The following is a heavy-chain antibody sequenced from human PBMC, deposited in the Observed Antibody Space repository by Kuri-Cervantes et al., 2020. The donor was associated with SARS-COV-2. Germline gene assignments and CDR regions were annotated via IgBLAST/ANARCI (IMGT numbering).Heavy chain of an antibody. Sequence: ASVKVSCKASGYTFTSYDINWVRQATGQGLEWMGWMNPNSGNTNYAQKLQGRVTMTTDTSTSTAYMELRSLRSDDTAVYYCARVVVVPAAISNPGGMDVWGKGTTVTVSS. CDR1: GYTFTSYD. V-gene: IGHV1-18*01. CDR2: MNPNSGNT. CDR3: ARVVVVPAAISNPGGMDV. D-gene: IGHD2-2*02. J-gene: IGHJ6*03.